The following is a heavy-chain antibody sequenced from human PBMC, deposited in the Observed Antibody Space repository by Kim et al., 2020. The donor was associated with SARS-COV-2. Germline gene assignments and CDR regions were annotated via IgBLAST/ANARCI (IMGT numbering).Heavy chain of an antibody. Sequence: GGSLRLSCAASGFSFSSYYMHWLRQGPGKGLVWVSRICSDGSSTDYADSVKGRFTISRDNSKNTVYLQMNSLRAEDTAVYYCAKFNGDPDWSQGILV. CDR3: AKFNGDPD. CDR2: ICSDGSST. J-gene: IGHJ1*01. CDR1: GFSFSSYY. V-gene: IGHV3-74*01. D-gene: IGHD2-8*01.